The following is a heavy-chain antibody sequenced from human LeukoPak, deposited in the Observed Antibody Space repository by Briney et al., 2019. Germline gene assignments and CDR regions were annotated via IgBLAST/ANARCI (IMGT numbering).Heavy chain of an antibody. CDR3: ARDRTGSGWQGYCSSTSCSHYYYYYGMDV. CDR2: IYTSGST. J-gene: IGHJ6*02. Sequence: MTSETLSLTCTVSGGSISSYYWSWIRQPAVKGLEWIGRIYTSGSTNYNPSLKSRVTMSVDTSKNQFSLKLSSVTAADTAVYYCARDRTGSGWQGYCSSTSCSHYYYYYGMDVWGQGTTVTVSS. CDR1: GGSISSYY. D-gene: IGHD2-2*01. V-gene: IGHV4-4*07.